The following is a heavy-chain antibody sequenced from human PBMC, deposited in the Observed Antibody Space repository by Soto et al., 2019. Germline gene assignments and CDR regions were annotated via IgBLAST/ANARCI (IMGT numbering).Heavy chain of an antibody. J-gene: IGHJ4*02. D-gene: IGHD2-15*01. CDR1: VFTFSSYG. Sequence: GGSLRLSCAASVFTFSSYGMHWVRQAPGKGLEWVAVIWYDGSNKYYADSVKGRFTISRDNSKNTLYLQMNSLRAEDTAVYYCARERVVAALTSGLDYWGQGTLVTVSS. CDR2: IWYDGSNK. V-gene: IGHV3-33*01. CDR3: ARERVVAALTSGLDY.